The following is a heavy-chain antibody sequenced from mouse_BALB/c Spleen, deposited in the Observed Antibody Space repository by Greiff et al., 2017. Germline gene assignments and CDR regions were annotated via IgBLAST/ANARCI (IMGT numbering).Heavy chain of an antibody. Sequence: DVTLVESGGGFVQPGVSLNLSCAASGFAFSRSDLSWVRQTPEKRLACFAYLSRGGGSTYYPDTVTGGFTISRDNAKNTLYLQMSRLKSEDTAMYYGERQAEYGNDVDYWGQGSTLTV. CDR2: LSRGGGST. CDR3: ERQAEYGNDVDY. V-gene: IGHV5-12-1*01. J-gene: IGHJ2*01. CDR1: GFAFSRSD. D-gene: IGHD2-10*02.